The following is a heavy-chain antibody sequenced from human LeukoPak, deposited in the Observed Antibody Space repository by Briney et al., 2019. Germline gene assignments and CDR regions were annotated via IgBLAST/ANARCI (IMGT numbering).Heavy chain of an antibody. CDR2: IKQDGSDI. V-gene: IGHV3-7*03. D-gene: IGHD6-19*01. CDR1: GFTFSRYW. CDR3: ARAEVSVADWFDP. Sequence: TGGSLRLSCTVSGFTFSRYWMAWVRQAPGKGLEWVANIKQDGSDIFYGDSVRGRFTVSRDNPKNSLFLQMTSLRVEDTAVYYCARAEVSVADWFDPWGQGTLVTVSS. J-gene: IGHJ5*02.